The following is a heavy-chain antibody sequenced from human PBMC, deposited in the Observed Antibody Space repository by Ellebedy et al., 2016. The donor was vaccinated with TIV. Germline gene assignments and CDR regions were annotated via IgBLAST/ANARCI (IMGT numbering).Heavy chain of an antibody. J-gene: IGHJ4*02. CDR1: GGSISSGGYY. D-gene: IGHD3-10*01. CDR2: IYYSGST. Sequence: LRLSCTVSGGSISSGGYYWSWIRQHPGKGLEWIGYIYYSGSTYYNPSLKSRVTISVDTSKNQFSLKLSSVTAADTAVYYCARDASGGGSGSYYNFWYFDYWGQGTLVTVSS. CDR3: ARDASGGGSGSYYNFWYFDY. V-gene: IGHV4-31*03.